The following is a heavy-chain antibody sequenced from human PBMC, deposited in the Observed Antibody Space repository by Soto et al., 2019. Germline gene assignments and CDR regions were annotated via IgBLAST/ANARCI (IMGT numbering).Heavy chain of an antibody. J-gene: IGHJ6*02. D-gene: IGHD6-13*01. CDR1: GFTFNNYG. Sequence: PGGSLRLSCAASGFTFNNYGMHWVRQAPGKGLEWVAVIWNDGNGYYYANSVKGRFTISRDNSKNTLYLQMSSLTAEDTAVYYCARRQISPPTRGAASARGGMDVRGQGTTVTVSS. CDR3: ARRQISPPTRGAASARGGMDV. CDR2: IWNDGNGY. V-gene: IGHV3-33*01.